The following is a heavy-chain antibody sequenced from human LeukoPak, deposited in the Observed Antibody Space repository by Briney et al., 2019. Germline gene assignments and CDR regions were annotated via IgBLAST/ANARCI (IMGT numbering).Heavy chain of an antibody. J-gene: IGHJ5*02. CDR3: ARCMTLHWCDT. CDR1: GGSIRIGTYY. V-gene: IGHV4-61*02. Sequence: KPSETLSLTCTVSGGSIRIGTYYWSWMRLPAGKGLEWIGRMYTSGKTTYNASFKSRVTISSGTSNSQVDLSLSSVTAADTAVYYCARCMTLHWCDTWGQGSLVTVSS. CDR2: MYTSGKT.